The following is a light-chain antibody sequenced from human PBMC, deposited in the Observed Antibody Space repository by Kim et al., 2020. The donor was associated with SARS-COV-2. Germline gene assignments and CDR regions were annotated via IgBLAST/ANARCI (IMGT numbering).Light chain of an antibody. Sequence: ASVGDRVTSTCRASQRISRYLKWYQQKPGKAPKLLIYAASSLQSGVPSRFSGSGSGTDFTLTISSLQPEDFATYYCQQSYSTPRTFGPGTKVDIK. J-gene: IGKJ3*01. V-gene: IGKV1-39*01. CDR1: QRISRY. CDR2: AAS. CDR3: QQSYSTPRT.